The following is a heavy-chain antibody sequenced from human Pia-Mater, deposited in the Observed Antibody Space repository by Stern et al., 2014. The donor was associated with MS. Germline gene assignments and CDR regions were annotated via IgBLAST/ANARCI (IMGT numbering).Heavy chain of an antibody. Sequence: QVQLVESGSQVRKPGASVKVSCQASGYTFINYDIFWVRQATGQGLEWMGWMNPNNANTGHAQEFQGRVTMTRNTSISTAYMELSGLRSDDTAVYYCVRGGLSYGYGLDAWGQGTAVIVSS. CDR3: VRGGLSYGYGLDA. J-gene: IGHJ6*02. D-gene: IGHD3-16*01. V-gene: IGHV1-8*01. CDR1: GYTFINYD. CDR2: MNPNNANT.